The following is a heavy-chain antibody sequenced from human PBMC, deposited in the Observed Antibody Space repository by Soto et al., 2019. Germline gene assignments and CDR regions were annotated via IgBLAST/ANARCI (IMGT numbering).Heavy chain of an antibody. CDR3: AKDNTAMVTRPHTFDY. CDR1: GFTFSSYA. J-gene: IGHJ4*02. Sequence: HPGGSLRLSCAASGFTFSSYAMSWVRQAPGKGLEWVSAISGSGGSTYYADSVKGRFTISRDNSKNTLYLQMNSLRAEDTAVYYCAKDNTAMVTRPHTFDYWGQGTLVTVSS. D-gene: IGHD5-18*01. CDR2: ISGSGGST. V-gene: IGHV3-23*01.